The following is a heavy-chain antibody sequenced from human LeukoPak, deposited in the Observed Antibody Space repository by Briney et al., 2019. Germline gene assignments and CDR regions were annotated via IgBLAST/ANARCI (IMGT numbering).Heavy chain of an antibody. CDR3: ARNRDGYNSFDY. J-gene: IGHJ4*02. D-gene: IGHD5-24*01. CDR1: GGSVSSSTYY. CDR2: ISYSGTT. Sequence: SETLSLTCTVSGGSVSSSTYYWGWIRQPPGMGLEWIGSISYSGTTYYNPSLKSRVTISVDTSKNHFSLKLSSVTAADTAVYYCARNRDGYNSFDYWGQGTLVTVSS. V-gene: IGHV4-39*07.